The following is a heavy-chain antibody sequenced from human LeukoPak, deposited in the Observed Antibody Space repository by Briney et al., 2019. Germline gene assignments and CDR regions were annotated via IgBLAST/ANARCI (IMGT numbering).Heavy chain of an antibody. J-gene: IGHJ4*02. V-gene: IGHV3-53*01. CDR1: GFTVSSNY. CDR3: ARGANDYVLDY. D-gene: IGHD4-17*01. CDR2: IYSGGST. Sequence: PGGSLRLSGAASGFTVSSNYMSWVRQAPGKGLEWVSVIYSGGSTYYADSVKGRFTISRDNSKNTLYLQMNSLRAEDTAVYYCARGANDYVLDYWGQGTLVTVSS.